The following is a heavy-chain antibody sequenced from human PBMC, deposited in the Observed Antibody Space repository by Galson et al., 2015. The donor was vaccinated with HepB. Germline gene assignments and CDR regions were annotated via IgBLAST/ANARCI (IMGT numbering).Heavy chain of an antibody. CDR1: GFTFSDYY. J-gene: IGHJ4*02. Sequence: SLRLSCAASGFTFSDYYMSWICQAPGKGLEWLSYISSSTTYTNCADSVKGRFTISRDNAKNSLFLQINSLRAEDTAVYYCARVADADYGDHSHFDYWGQGTLVTVSS. CDR2: ISSSTTYT. CDR3: ARVADADYGDHSHFDY. D-gene: IGHD4-17*01. V-gene: IGHV3-11*06.